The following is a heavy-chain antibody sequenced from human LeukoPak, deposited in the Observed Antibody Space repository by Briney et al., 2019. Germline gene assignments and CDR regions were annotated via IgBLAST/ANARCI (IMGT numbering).Heavy chain of an antibody. CDR1: GYIFTSYY. D-gene: IGHD7-27*01. V-gene: IGHV1-46*01. J-gene: IGHJ4*02. Sequence: ASVKVSCKASGYIFTSYYMHWVRQAPGQGLEWMGIINPSSGSTSYAQKFQDRVKMTRDTSRSTVYMELSSLRSEDTAVYYCARRAGDHYYFDYWGQGTLVTVSS. CDR3: ARRAGDHYYFDY. CDR2: INPSSGST.